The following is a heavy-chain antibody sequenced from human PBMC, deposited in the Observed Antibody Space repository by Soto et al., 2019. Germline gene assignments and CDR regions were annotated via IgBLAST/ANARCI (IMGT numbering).Heavy chain of an antibody. CDR1: GGSISSYH. Sequence: TSETLSLTCTVSGGSISSYHWSWIRQPPGKGLKWIGYIYYSGSTNYNPSLKSRVTISVDTSKNQFSLKLSSVTAADTAVYYCASLHSGYDYLFDYWGQGTLVTVSS. J-gene: IGHJ4*02. CDR2: IYYSGST. D-gene: IGHD5-12*01. V-gene: IGHV4-59*01. CDR3: ASLHSGYDYLFDY.